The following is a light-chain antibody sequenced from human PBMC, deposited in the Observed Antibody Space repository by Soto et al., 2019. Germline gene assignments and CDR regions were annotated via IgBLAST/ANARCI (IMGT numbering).Light chain of an antibody. V-gene: IGLV3-21*02. CDR3: QVWDSSSDHNYV. CDR2: EDS. Sequence: SYELTQPPSVSVAPGQTARITCGGNNIGSKSVHWYQQKPGQAPVLVVYEDSDRTSGIPKRFSGANSGNTATLTISRVEAGDEDDYYCQVWDSSSDHNYVFGTGTKLTVL. J-gene: IGLJ1*01. CDR1: NIGSKS.